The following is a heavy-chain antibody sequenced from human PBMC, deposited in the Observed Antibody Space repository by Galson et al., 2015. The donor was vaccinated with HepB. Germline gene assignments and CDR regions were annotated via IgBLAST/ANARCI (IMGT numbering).Heavy chain of an antibody. Sequence: QSGAEVKKPGESLKISCKGSGYSFTSYWIGWVRQMPGKGLEWMGIIYPGDSDTRYSPSFQGQVTISADKSISTAYLQWSSLKASDTAMYYCARGRPYDILTGYYSPTTDYWGQGTLVTVSS. CDR3: ARGRPYDILTGYYSPTTDY. CDR1: GYSFTSYW. CDR2: IYPGDSDT. D-gene: IGHD3-9*01. J-gene: IGHJ4*02. V-gene: IGHV5-51*01.